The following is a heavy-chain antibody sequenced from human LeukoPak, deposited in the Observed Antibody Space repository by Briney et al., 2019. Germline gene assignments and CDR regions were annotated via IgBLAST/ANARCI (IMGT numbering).Heavy chain of an antibody. CDR3: ARDRGGGYSYGRRGADY. J-gene: IGHJ4*02. CDR1: GFTSSSYG. D-gene: IGHD5-18*01. Sequence: GGSLRLSCAAAGFTSSSYGMRWVRQAPGKGLEWVAAIWNDGGNKYYADSVECRFTISRGNSKKTLYLQMNSLRAEDTAVYYGARDRGGGYSYGRRGADYWGQEPLVTVSS. CDR2: IWNDGGNK. V-gene: IGHV3-33*01.